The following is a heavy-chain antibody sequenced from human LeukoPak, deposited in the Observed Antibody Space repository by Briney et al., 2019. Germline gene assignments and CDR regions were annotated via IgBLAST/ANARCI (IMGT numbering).Heavy chain of an antibody. CDR1: GGSISSYY. Sequence: SETLSLTCTVPGGSISSYYWSWIRQPPGKGLEWIGYIYYSGSTNYNPSLKSRVTISVDTSKNQFSLKLSSVTAADTAVYYCARQPCGGDCYSDYWGQGTLVTVSS. V-gene: IGHV4-59*08. J-gene: IGHJ4*02. CDR3: ARQPCGGDCYSDY. CDR2: IYYSGST. D-gene: IGHD2-21*02.